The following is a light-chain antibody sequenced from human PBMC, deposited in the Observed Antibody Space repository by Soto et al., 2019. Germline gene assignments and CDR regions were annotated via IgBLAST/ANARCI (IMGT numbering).Light chain of an antibody. J-gene: IGKJ1*01. CDR3: QQYNNWPPWT. V-gene: IGKV3-20*01. Sequence: ELLLTRSPGTLSLSPVERATLSCRASQTVRNNYLAWYQQKPGQAPRLLIYDASSRATGIPDRFSGGGSGTDFTLTISRLEPEDFAVYYCQQYNNWPPWTFGQGTKVDIK. CDR1: QTVRNNY. CDR2: DAS.